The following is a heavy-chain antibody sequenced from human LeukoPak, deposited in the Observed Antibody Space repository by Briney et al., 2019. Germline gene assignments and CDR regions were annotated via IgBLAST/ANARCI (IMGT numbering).Heavy chain of an antibody. V-gene: IGHV3-9*01. CDR2: ISWNSGSI. J-gene: IGHJ3*02. Sequence: PGGSLRLSCAASGFTFDDYAMHWVRQAPGKGLEWVSGISWNSGSIGYADSVKGRFTISRDNAKNSLYLQMNSLSAEDTAVYYCARDLYDAFDIWGQGTMVTVSS. CDR3: ARDLYDAFDI. D-gene: IGHD2-2*02. CDR1: GFTFDDYA.